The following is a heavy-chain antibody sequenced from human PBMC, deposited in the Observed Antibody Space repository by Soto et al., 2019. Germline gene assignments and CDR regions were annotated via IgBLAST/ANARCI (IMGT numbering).Heavy chain of an antibody. J-gene: IGHJ6*03. CDR2: IKPDGSEG. CDR3: ARDMVWFGLPYYYYMDV. D-gene: IGHD3-10*01. CDR1: GFTFSSYW. V-gene: IGHV3-7*01. Sequence: GGSLRLSCAASGFTFSSYWMSWVRQAPGKGLEWVANIKPDGSEGYYVDSVKGRFTISRDTAKNSLYLQMNSLRAEDTAVYYCARDMVWFGLPYYYYMDVWGKGTTVTVSS.